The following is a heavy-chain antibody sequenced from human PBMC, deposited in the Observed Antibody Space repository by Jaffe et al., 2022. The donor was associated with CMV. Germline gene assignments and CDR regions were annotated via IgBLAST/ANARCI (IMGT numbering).Heavy chain of an antibody. CDR2: IIPILGIA. CDR1: GGTFSSYA. J-gene: IGHJ4*02. D-gene: IGHD3-3*01. CDR3: ARGTSPTSIFGVVRTLDY. V-gene: IGHV1-69*09. Sequence: QVQLVQSGAEVKKPGSSVKVSCKASGGTFSSYAISWVRQAPGQGLEWMGRIIPILGIANYAQKFQGRVTITADKSTSTAYMELSSLRSEDTAVYYCARGTSPTSIFGVVRTLDYWGQGTLVTVSS.